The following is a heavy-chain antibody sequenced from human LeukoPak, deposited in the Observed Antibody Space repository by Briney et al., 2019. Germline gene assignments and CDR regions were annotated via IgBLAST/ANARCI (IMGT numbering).Heavy chain of an antibody. CDR3: AKDRIAVAALNDY. Sequence: GGSLRLSCAASGFTFSSYSMNWVRQAPGKGLEWVSSISSSSSYIYYADSVKGRFTISRDNAKNSLYLQMNSLRAEDTAVYYCAKDRIAVAALNDYWGQGTLVTVSS. CDR1: GFTFSSYS. J-gene: IGHJ4*02. CDR2: ISSSSSYI. V-gene: IGHV3-21*04. D-gene: IGHD6-19*01.